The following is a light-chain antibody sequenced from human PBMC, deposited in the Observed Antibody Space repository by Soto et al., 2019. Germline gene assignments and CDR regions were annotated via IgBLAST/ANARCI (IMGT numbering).Light chain of an antibody. CDR3: CSYTTSNTFV. CDR2: HVT. J-gene: IGLJ1*01. CDR1: SSVVGAYNY. Sequence: QSALTQPASVSGSLGQSITISCSGTSSVVGAYNYVSWYQQYPGKAPKLMIYHVTDRPSGVSNRFSGSKSGNTASLTISGLQAEDEADNYCCSYTTSNTFVFGTGTKVPVL. V-gene: IGLV2-14*01.